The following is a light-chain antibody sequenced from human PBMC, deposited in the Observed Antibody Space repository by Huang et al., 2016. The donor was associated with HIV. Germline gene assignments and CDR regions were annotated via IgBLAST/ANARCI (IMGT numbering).Light chain of an antibody. V-gene: IGKV3-15*01. J-gene: IGKJ3*01. CDR2: GAS. Sequence: VITQSPATLSVSPGERATLSCRASQSVSSNLAWYQQKPGQAPRLLIYGASTRATGIPARFSGSGSGTEFTLTISSLQSEDFAVYYCQQYNNWPPFTFGPGTKVDIK. CDR3: QQYNNWPPFT. CDR1: QSVSSN.